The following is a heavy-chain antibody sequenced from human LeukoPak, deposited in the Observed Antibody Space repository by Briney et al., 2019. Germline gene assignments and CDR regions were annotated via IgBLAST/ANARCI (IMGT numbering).Heavy chain of an antibody. Sequence: SETLSLTCTVSGGSISSSSYYWGWIRQPPGKGLEWIGSIYYSGSTYYNPSLKSRVTIYVDTSKNQFSLKLSSVTAADTAVYYCASRPGTTTLGSVPDYWGQGTLVTVSS. CDR1: GGSISSSSYY. V-gene: IGHV4-39*01. J-gene: IGHJ4*02. CDR2: IYYSGST. D-gene: IGHD2/OR15-2a*01. CDR3: ASRPGTTTLGSVPDY.